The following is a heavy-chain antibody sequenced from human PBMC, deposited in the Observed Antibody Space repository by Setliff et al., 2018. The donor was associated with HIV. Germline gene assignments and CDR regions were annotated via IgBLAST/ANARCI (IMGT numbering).Heavy chain of an antibody. D-gene: IGHD1-7*01. Sequence: LRLSCVVSGFTFGNFWMNWVRQVPGKGLEWVANIHPDGSVKYSVDSVKGRFSISRDSAKNTLYLQMNSLRVEDTAVYYCVKWNYPNSWGQGTLVTVSS. V-gene: IGHV3-7*02. CDR3: VKWNYPNS. CDR2: IHPDGSVK. CDR1: GFTFGNFW. J-gene: IGHJ4*02.